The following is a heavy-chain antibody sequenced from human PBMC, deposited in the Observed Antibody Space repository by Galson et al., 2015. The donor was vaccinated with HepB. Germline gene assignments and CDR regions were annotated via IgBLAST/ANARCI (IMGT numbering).Heavy chain of an antibody. D-gene: IGHD2-15*01. CDR3: AKVSRSGGFDVDFDY. CDR1: GFTFSSYV. J-gene: IGHJ4*02. CDR2: VSDSGDDT. Sequence: SGAEVKKPGESLRLSCAASGFTFSSYVMNWVRQAPGKGPEWVSTVSDSGDDTYYADSVKGRFTISRDNSKNTLYLQMNSLRADDTAIYYCAKVSRSGGFDVDFDYWGQGTLVTVSS. V-gene: IGHV3-23*01.